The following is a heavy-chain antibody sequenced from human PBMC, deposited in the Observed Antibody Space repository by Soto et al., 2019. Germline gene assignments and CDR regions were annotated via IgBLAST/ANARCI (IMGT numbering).Heavy chain of an antibody. D-gene: IGHD3-22*01. J-gene: IGHJ5*02. CDR1: GASVSTGY. V-gene: IGHV4-59*02. CDR2: MYFGGRV. CDR3: ARSYYDSTGFAVAA. Sequence: QLQLQELGTGLVKPSETLALTCTVSGASVSTGYWRWIRQPPGKGLEWIGFMYFGGRVNYNPAFTSRFTMSEKTSKYKFSMEVTSVTAADTSVDYCARSYYDSTGFAVAAWGKGTLVTVS.